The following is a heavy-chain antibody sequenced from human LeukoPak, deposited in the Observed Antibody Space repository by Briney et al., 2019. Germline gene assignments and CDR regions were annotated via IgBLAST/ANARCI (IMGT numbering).Heavy chain of an antibody. D-gene: IGHD6-13*01. CDR3: ARPGIEAAGTPFDY. CDR2: IYSGGST. CDR1: GFTVSSNY. Sequence: GGSLRLSCSASGFTVSSNYRSWVRQAPGKGLEWVSVIYSGGSTYYADSVKGRFTISRDNSKNTLYLQMNSLRAEDTAVFYWARPGIEAAGTPFDYWGQGTLVTVSS. V-gene: IGHV3-53*01. J-gene: IGHJ4*02.